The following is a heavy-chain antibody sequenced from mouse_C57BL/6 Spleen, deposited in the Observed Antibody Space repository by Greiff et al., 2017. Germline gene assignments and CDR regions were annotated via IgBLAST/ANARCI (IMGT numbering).Heavy chain of an antibody. CDR1: GYSITSGYY. CDR2: ISYDGSN. D-gene: IGHD2-1*01. CDR3: ARDLGNFAWFAY. Sequence: QLQESGPGLVKPSQSLSLTCSVTGYSITSGYYWNWIRQFPGNKLEWMGYISYDGSNNYNPSLKNRISITRDTSKNQFFLKLNSVTTEDTATYYCARDLGNFAWFAYWGQGTLVTVSA. V-gene: IGHV3-6*01. J-gene: IGHJ3*01.